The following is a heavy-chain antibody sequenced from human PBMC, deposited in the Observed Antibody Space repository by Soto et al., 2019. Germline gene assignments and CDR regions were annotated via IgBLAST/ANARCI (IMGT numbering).Heavy chain of an antibody. V-gene: IGHV3-23*01. Sequence: SLRLSCAASGFTFSSYAMSWVRQAPGKGLEWVSAISGSGGSTYYADSVKGRFTISRDNSKNTLYLQMNSLGAEDTAVYYCAKVPTRTGPSIAAPFDYWGQGTLVTVSS. CDR2: ISGSGGST. CDR3: AKVPTRTGPSIAAPFDY. D-gene: IGHD6-6*01. CDR1: GFTFSSYA. J-gene: IGHJ4*02.